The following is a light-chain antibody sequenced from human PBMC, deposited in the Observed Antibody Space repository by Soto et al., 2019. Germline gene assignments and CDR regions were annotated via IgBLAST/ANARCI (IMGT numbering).Light chain of an antibody. CDR1: QSLANSF. V-gene: IGKV3D-20*02. Sequence: EFLLTQSPGTLSFSPGERSTLSCSASQSLANSFIAWYQQKPGQAPRLLIYDTSSRASGIPDRFSGSGSGTDFTLTISSLEPEDFAVYYCQQRGNRPPWTFGQGTKVDIK. CDR3: QQRGNRPPWT. CDR2: DTS. J-gene: IGKJ1*01.